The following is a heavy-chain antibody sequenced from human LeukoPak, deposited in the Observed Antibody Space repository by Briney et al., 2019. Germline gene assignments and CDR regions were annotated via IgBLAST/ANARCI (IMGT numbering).Heavy chain of an antibody. CDR3: ARRAGGSSFDF. CDR2: SYWDDDK. Sequence: SGPTLVKPTQTLTLTCSFSGFSISTSERGVGWIRQPPGKALEWLAISYWDDDKRYSPSLKSRLTITKDTSKDQVVLTMSNMDPVDTATYYCARRAGGSSFDFWGPGTLVTVSS. J-gene: IGHJ4*02. D-gene: IGHD3-10*01. V-gene: IGHV2-5*02. CDR1: GFSISTSERG.